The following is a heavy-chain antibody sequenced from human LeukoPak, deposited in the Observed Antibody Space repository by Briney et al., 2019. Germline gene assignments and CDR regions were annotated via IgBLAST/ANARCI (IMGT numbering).Heavy chain of an antibody. Sequence: PGGSLRLSCGASGFTVSTNYMSWVRQAPGKGLEWVSIIYSGGSTYYADSVKGRFTISRDNSKNTLYLQINSLRAEDTAVYYCASYRYGSSFAFDIWGQGTMVTVSS. J-gene: IGHJ3*02. CDR3: ASYRYGSSFAFDI. CDR1: GFTVSTNY. D-gene: IGHD6-6*01. V-gene: IGHV3-66*01. CDR2: IYSGGST.